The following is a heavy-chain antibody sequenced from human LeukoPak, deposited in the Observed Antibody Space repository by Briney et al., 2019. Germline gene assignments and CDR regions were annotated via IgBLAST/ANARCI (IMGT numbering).Heavy chain of an antibody. CDR1: GGSISSSSYY. D-gene: IGHD5-24*01. V-gene: IGHV4-39*01. CDR2: IYYSGST. CDR3: ARSRDGYGYYFDY. Sequence: SETLSLTCTVSGGSISSSSYYWGWIRQPPGKGLEWIGSIYYSGSTYYNPSLKSRVTISVDTSKNQFSLKLSSVTAADTAVYYCARSRDGYGYYFDYWGQGTLVTVSS. J-gene: IGHJ4*02.